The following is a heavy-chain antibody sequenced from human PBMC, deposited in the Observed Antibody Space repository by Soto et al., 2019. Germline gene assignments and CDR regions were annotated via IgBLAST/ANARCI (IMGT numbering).Heavy chain of an antibody. CDR3: ARGGVDTAMVSYYYYYGMDV. Sequence: GESLKISCKGSGYSFTSYWIGWVRQMPGKGLEWMGIIYPGDSDTRYSPSFQGQVTISADKSISTAYLQWSSLKASDTAMYYCARGGVDTAMVSYYYYYGMDVWGQGTTVTVSS. J-gene: IGHJ6*02. D-gene: IGHD5-18*01. V-gene: IGHV5-51*01. CDR2: IYPGDSDT. CDR1: GYSFTSYW.